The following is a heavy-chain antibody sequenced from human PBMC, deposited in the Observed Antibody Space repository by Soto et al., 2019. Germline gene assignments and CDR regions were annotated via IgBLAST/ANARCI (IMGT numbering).Heavy chain of an antibody. V-gene: IGHV4-59*01. CDR1: GGSISSYY. CDR2: IYYSGST. CDR3: ARDSKRGYSGYDKLDY. Sequence: SETLSLTCTVSGGSISSYYWSWIRQPPGKGLEWIGYIYYSGSTNSNPSLKSRVTISVDTSKNQFSLKLSSVTAADTAVYYCARDSKRGYSGYDKLDYWGQGTLVTISS. J-gene: IGHJ4*02. D-gene: IGHD5-12*01.